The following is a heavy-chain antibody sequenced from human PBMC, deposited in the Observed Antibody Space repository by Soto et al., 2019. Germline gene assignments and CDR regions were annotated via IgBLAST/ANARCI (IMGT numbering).Heavy chain of an antibody. CDR1: GFTFSSYG. D-gene: IGHD2-8*01. CDR3: ARDSRGLMVYAMSPLVGYGMDV. V-gene: IGHV3-30*03. J-gene: IGHJ6*02. Sequence: GGSLRLSCAASGFTFSSYGMHWVRQAPGKGLEWVAVISYDGSNKYYADSVKGRFTISRDNAKNSLYLQMNSLRAEDTAVYYCARDSRGLMVYAMSPLVGYGMDVWGQGTTVTVSS. CDR2: ISYDGSNK.